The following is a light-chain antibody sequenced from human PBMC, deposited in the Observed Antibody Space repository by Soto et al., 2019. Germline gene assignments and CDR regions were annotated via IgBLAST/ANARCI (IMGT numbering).Light chain of an antibody. CDR1: QTVSSNF. V-gene: IGKV3D-20*02. CDR3: QQRSNWPLT. J-gene: IGKJ4*01. Sequence: EIVLTQSPGTLSLSPGDRATLSCSASQTVSSNFLAWYQQRPAQAPRLLIHGASTRATGITDRFSGSVSGTDFTLIISGLEPEDFAVYYCQQRSNWPLTFGGGTKVDIK. CDR2: GAS.